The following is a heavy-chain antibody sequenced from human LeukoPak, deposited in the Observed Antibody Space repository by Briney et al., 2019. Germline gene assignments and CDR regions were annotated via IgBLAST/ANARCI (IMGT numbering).Heavy chain of an antibody. D-gene: IGHD6-19*01. CDR1: GYTFTGYY. Sequence: GASVKVSCKASGYTFTGYYMHWVRQAPGQGLEWMGCINTNSGGTNYAQKFQGRVTMTRDTSISTAYMELSRLRSDDTAVYYCARVGDSSGWDRDYWGQGTLVTVSS. CDR2: INTNSGGT. CDR3: ARVGDSSGWDRDY. J-gene: IGHJ4*02. V-gene: IGHV1-2*02.